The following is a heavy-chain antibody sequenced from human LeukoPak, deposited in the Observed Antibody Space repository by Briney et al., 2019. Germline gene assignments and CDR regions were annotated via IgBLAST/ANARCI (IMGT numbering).Heavy chain of an antibody. Sequence: SVKVSCKASGGTLSSYAISWVRQAPGQGLEWMGGIIPIFGTANYAQKFQGRVTITTDESTSTAYMELSSLRSEDTAVYYCARMAGYGGSYYFDYWGQGTLVTVSS. CDR3: ARMAGYGGSYYFDY. CDR2: IIPIFGTA. D-gene: IGHD1-26*01. V-gene: IGHV1-69*05. J-gene: IGHJ4*02. CDR1: GGTLSSYA.